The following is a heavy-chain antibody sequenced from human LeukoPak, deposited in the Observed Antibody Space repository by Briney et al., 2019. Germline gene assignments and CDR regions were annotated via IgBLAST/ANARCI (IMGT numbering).Heavy chain of an antibody. CDR1: GFTFSGYA. D-gene: IGHD1-1*01. V-gene: IGHV3-73*01. CDR2: IRSTANSYAT. J-gene: IGHJ5*02. CDR3: TRNDFDP. Sequence: PGGSLRLSCAASGFTFSGYAMHWVRQASGKGLGWVGRIRSTANSYATAYAASVKGRFPISRDDSKNTAYLQMNSLKTEDTAVYYCTRNDFDPWGQGTLVTVSS.